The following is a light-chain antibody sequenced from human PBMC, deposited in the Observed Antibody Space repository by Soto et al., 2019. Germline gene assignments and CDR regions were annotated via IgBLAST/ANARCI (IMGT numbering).Light chain of an antibody. J-gene: IGLJ1*01. CDR1: HRDIGNYNY. CDR3: NSYREDHPRFYV. Sequence: QSALTQPASVSGSPGPAITISCTGNHRDIGNYNYVSWYQHLPGKAPKLMIYDVGSRPSGVSSRFSGSKSGNTASLAISGLQAEDEADYYCNSYREDHPRFYVFGTGTKVTVL. V-gene: IGLV2-14*03. CDR2: DVG.